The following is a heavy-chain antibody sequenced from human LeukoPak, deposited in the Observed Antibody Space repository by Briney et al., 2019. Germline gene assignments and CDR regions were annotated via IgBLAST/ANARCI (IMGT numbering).Heavy chain of an antibody. CDR1: GFTFSSYW. CDR2: INTDGSST. V-gene: IGHV3-74*01. D-gene: IGHD5-24*01. J-gene: IGHJ3*02. Sequence: RTGGSLRLSCAASGFTFSSYWMHWVRQAPGKGLVWVSRINTDGSSTSYADSVKGRFTISRDNSKNTLYLQMNSLRAEDTAVYYCARAIDSDGWLQLGSAFDIWGQGTMVTVSS. CDR3: ARAIDSDGWLQLGSAFDI.